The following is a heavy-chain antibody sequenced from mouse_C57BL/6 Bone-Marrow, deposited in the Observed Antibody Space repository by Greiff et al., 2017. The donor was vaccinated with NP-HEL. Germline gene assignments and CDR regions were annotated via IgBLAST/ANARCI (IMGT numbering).Heavy chain of an antibody. V-gene: IGHV1-75*01. D-gene: IGHD2-4*01. CDR3: ARVGLRLYYDYAGFAY. J-gene: IGHJ3*01. CDR1: GYTFTDYY. Sequence: QVQLKESGPELVKPGASVKISCKASGYTFTDYYINWVKQRPGQGLEWIGWIFPGSGSTYYNEKFKGKATLTVDKSSSTAYMLLSSLTSEDSAVYCCARVGLRLYYDYAGFAYWGQGTLVTVSA. CDR2: IFPGSGST.